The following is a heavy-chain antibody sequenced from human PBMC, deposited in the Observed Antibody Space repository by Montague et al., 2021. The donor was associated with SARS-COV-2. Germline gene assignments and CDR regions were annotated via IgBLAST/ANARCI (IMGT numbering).Heavy chain of an antibody. V-gene: IGHV4-39*01. CDR3: VRGCCGAVVPFYPGSFDF. D-gene: IGHD2-21*01. J-gene: IGHJ3*01. CDR2: MDYVGNP. CDR1: GGSISNSNYY. Sequence: SETLSLTCTVSGGSISNSNYYWGWVRQPPGKGLEWIGSMDYVGNPFYNPPLRSRVAISLDTSKSQLSLRLRSVTTTDTAVFYCVRGCCGAVVPFYPGSFDFWGQGTTVTVSS.